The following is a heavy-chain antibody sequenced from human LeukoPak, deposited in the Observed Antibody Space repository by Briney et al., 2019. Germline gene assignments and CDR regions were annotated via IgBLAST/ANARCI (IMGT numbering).Heavy chain of an antibody. D-gene: IGHD6-19*01. CDR1: GFTFSTYA. CDR2: ISYDGSNK. J-gene: IGHJ4*02. V-gene: IGHV3-30*04. Sequence: PGGSLRLSCAASGFTFSTYAMHWVRQAPGKGLEWVAAISYDGSNKKYADSVKGRFTISRDNSKNTLYLQMNSLRAEDTAVYYCARGVRIAVAGNIDYWGQGTLVTVSS. CDR3: ARGVRIAVAGNIDY.